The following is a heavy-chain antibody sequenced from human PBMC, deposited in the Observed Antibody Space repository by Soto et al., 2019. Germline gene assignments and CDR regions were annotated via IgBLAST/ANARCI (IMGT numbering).Heavy chain of an antibody. D-gene: IGHD2-15*01. CDR1: GFTFSSYT. J-gene: IGHJ6*02. V-gene: IGHV3-48*02. Sequence: EVQLVESGGGLVQPGGSLRLSCAASGFTFSSYTMNWVRQAPGKGLEWVSYISSSSSSIYYADSVKGRFTISRDNANNSRYLQMNSLRDEDTAVYYCARDSRLRYCSGGSCHYYGMDVWGQGTTVTVSS. CDR2: ISSSSSSI. CDR3: ARDSRLRYCSGGSCHYYGMDV.